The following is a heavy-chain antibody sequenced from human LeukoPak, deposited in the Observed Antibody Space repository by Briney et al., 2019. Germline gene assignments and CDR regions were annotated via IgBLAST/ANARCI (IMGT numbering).Heavy chain of an antibody. V-gene: IGHV4-59*01. Sequence: SETLSLTCTVSGGSISSYYWSWIRQPPGKGLEWIGYIYYSGSTNYNPSLKSRVTISVDTSKNQFSLKLSSVTAADTAVYYCARRHSSSWYFDYWGQGTLVTVSS. CDR3: ARRHSSSWYFDY. J-gene: IGHJ4*02. CDR2: IYYSGST. CDR1: GGSISSYY. D-gene: IGHD6-13*01.